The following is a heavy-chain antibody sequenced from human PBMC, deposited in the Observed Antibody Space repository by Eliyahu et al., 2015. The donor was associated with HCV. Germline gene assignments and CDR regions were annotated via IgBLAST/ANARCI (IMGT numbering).Heavy chain of an antibody. CDR3: ARVGSRSTPFDY. J-gene: IGHJ4*02. CDR2: ISYDGXNK. CDR1: GFTFSXYA. V-gene: IGHV3-30*04. Sequence: QVQLVESGGGVVQPGRSLRLSCAASGFTFSXYAMHXXRQAPGKGLEWVAVISYDGXNKYYADSVKGRFTISRDNSKNTLYLQMNSLRAEDTAVYYCARVGSRSTPFDYWGQGTLVTVSS. D-gene: IGHD2-15*01.